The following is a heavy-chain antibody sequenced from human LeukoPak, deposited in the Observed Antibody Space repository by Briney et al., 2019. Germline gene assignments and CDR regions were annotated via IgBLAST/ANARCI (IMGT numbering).Heavy chain of an antibody. CDR1: GFIFSRYG. CDR3: ARIPKTTYFDY. J-gene: IGHJ4*02. D-gene: IGHD4-17*01. Sequence: GSLRLSCVASGFIFSRYGMHWVRQAPGKGLEYVSAISNSGGSTYYANSVKGRFTISRDNSKNTLYLQMGSLRGEDMAVYYCARIPKTTYFDYWGQGTLVTVSS. CDR2: ISNSGGST. V-gene: IGHV3-64*01.